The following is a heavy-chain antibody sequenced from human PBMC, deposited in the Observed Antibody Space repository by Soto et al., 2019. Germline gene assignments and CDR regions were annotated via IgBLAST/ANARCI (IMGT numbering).Heavy chain of an antibody. CDR1: GGSISSGDYY. CDR2: IYYSGST. D-gene: IGHD3-9*01. Sequence: SETLSLTCTVSGGSISSGDYYWSWIRQPPGKGLEWIGYIYYSGSTYYNPSLKSRVTISVDTSKNQFSLKLSSVTAADTAVYYCARDRGRRYYDILTGYSQRGYFDYWGQGTLVTVSS. J-gene: IGHJ4*02. V-gene: IGHV4-30-4*01. CDR3: ARDRGRRYYDILTGYSQRGYFDY.